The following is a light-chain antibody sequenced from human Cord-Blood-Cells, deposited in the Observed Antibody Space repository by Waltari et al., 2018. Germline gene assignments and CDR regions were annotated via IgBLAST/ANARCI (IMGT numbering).Light chain of an antibody. CDR2: KAS. J-gene: IGKJ2*01. Sequence: DIQMTQSPSTLSASVGDRVTITCRASPSISSWLAWYQQKPGKATKLLIYKASSLESGVPSRFSGSVSGTEFTLTISSLQPDDFATYYCQQYNSYPYTFGQGTKLEIK. V-gene: IGKV1-5*03. CDR1: PSISSW. CDR3: QQYNSYPYT.